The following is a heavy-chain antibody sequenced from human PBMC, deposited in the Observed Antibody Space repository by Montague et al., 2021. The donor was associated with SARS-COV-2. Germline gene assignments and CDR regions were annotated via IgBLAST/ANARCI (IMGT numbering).Heavy chain of an antibody. CDR1: GGSIRSGSYY. CDR2: IYSSGST. Sequence: TLSLTCTVSGGSIRSGSYYWSWIRQPAGKGLEWIGRIYSSGSTNYNPSLKSRVTMSVDTSKNQFSLKVSSVTAADTAAYYCARDYGDYSYYYGLDVWGQGTTVTVSS. D-gene: IGHD4-17*01. CDR3: ARDYGDYSYYYGLDV. J-gene: IGHJ6*02. V-gene: IGHV4-61*02.